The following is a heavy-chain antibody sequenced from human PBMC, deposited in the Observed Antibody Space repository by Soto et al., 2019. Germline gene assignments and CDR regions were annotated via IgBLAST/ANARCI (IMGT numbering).Heavy chain of an antibody. J-gene: IGHJ4*02. CDR1: GFSLSNARMG. V-gene: IGHV2-26*01. D-gene: IGHD4-17*01. CDR3: ARILNNYGDHD. CDR2: IFSNDEK. Sequence: QVTLKESGPVLVTPTETLTLTCTVSGFSLSNARMGVSWIRQPPGKALEWLAHIFSNDEKSYSTSLKSRLTISKDTSKSQVVLTMTNMDPVDTATYCCARILNNYGDHDWGQGTLVTVSS.